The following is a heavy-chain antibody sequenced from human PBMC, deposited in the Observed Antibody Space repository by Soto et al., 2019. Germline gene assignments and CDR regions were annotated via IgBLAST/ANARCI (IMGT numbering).Heavy chain of an antibody. CDR1: GGSISSSSYY. Sequence: SETMYLTCTVSGGSISSSSYYWGWIRQPPGKGLEWIGSIYYSGSTYYNPSLKSRVTISVDTSKNQFSLKLSSVTAADTAVYYCARQSAYSSSSSDYYYGMDVWGQGTTVTVSS. D-gene: IGHD6-6*01. V-gene: IGHV4-39*01. J-gene: IGHJ6*02. CDR3: ARQSAYSSSSSDYYYGMDV. CDR2: IYYSGST.